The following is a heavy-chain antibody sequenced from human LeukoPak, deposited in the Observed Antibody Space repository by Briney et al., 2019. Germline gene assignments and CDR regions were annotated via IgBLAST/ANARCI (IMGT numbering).Heavy chain of an antibody. CDR2: INGDGSIT. J-gene: IGHJ4*02. D-gene: IGHD3-10*01. Sequence: GGSLRLSCAASGFTFSKYWMHWVRQAPGKGLVWVSRINGDGSITTHADSVKGRFTISRDNAKNTVYLQMNSLRAEDTAVYYCAKDRVVRGVIISLDYWGQGTLVTVSS. CDR1: GFTFSKYW. V-gene: IGHV3-74*01. CDR3: AKDRVVRGVIISLDY.